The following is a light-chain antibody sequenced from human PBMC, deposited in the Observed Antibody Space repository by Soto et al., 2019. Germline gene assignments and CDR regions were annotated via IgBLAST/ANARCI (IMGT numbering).Light chain of an antibody. V-gene: IGLV2-14*01. J-gene: IGLJ2*01. Sequence: QSVLTQPASVSGSPGQSITISCTGTSSDISIYNYVSWYQQHPGKAPKLIIYEVSNRPSGISNRFSGAKSGNTASLTISGLQVEDEADYFCSSYTTNNGHVFGGGTKVTVL. CDR2: EVS. CDR1: SSDISIYNY. CDR3: SSYTTNNGHV.